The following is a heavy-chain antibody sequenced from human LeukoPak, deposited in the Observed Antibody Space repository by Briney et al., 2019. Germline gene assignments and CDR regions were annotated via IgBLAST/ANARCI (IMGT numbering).Heavy chain of an antibody. J-gene: IGHJ4*02. V-gene: IGHV1-8*01. D-gene: IGHD7-27*01. CDR2: MSPNSGNT. CDR1: RYTFSNYD. Sequence: GASVKVSCKASRYTFSNYDINWVRQATGQGLEWMGWMSPNSGNTGYAQKFQGRVTMTRNTSISTAYMELTSLRSEDTAVCYCAGGAPNWGFDYWGQGTLVTVSS. CDR3: AGGAPNWGFDY.